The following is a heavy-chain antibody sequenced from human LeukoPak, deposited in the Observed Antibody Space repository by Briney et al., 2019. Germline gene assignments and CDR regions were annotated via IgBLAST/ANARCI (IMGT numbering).Heavy chain of an antibody. V-gene: IGHV3-23*01. CDR3: ARDCGSDCSQAFDI. Sequence: TGGSLRLSCAASGFTFSTYAMSWVRQAPGEGLEWVSGITGSGSTYYVDSVKGRFTISRDNAKNSLYLQMNSLRVEDTAVYYCARDCGSDCSQAFDIWGQGTMVTVSS. CDR1: GFTFSTYA. CDR2: ITGSGST. J-gene: IGHJ3*02. D-gene: IGHD2-21*02.